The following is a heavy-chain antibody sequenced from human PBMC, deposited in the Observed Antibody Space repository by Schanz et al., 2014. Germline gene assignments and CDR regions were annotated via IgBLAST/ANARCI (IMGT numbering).Heavy chain of an antibody. CDR2: IGSSSSYI. J-gene: IGHJ5*02. V-gene: IGHV3-21*01. CDR3: ARETGYCSSTRCYPGWFDP. D-gene: IGHD2-2*03. CDR1: GFTFSSYS. Sequence: EVQLVESGGGFVQPGGSLRLSCAASGFTFSSYSMNWVRQAPGKGLEWVSSIGSSSSYIYYADSVKGRFTISRDNAKNSLYLQMNSLRVEDTAMYYCARETGYCSSTRCYPGWFDPWGQGTLVTVSS.